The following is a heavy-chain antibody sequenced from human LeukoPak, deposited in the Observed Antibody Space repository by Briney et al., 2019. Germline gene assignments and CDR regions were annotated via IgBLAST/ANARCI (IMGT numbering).Heavy chain of an antibody. CDR3: ARDGNFDY. J-gene: IGHJ4*02. Sequence: ASVKVSCKASGYIFTAYYMHWLRQAPGQGLEWMGWLNPNSDDTHYAQKFQGRVTMTRDTSISTAYMELSRLTSDDTAVYYCARDGNFDYWGQGTLVTVSS. CDR2: LNPNSDDT. CDR1: GYIFTAYY. V-gene: IGHV1-2*02.